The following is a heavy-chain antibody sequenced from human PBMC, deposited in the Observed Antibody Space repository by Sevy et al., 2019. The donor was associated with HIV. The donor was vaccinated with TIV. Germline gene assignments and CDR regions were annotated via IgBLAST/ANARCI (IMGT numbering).Heavy chain of an antibody. CDR2: IIPIFGTA. J-gene: IGHJ4*02. CDR1: GGTFSSYA. V-gene: IGHV1-69*13. CDR3: ARAYCSGGSCYSLAH. D-gene: IGHD2-15*01. Sequence: ASVKVSCKASGGTFSSYAISWVRQAPGQGLEWMGGIIPIFGTANYAQKFQGRVTITADESTSTAYMELRSLRSDDTAIYYCARAYCSGGSCYSLAHWGQGTLVTVSS.